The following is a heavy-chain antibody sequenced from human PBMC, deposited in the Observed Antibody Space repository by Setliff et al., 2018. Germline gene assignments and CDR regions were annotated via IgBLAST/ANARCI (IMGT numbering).Heavy chain of an antibody. J-gene: IGHJ4*02. CDR2: IIPSFGTA. V-gene: IGHV1-69*13. CDR3: ARAKGLMSSGWYGY. CDR1: GVTCSSYA. Sequence: SVKVSCKASGVTCSSYAISWVRQAPGQGLEWMGGIIPSFGTANYAQKFQGRITITADESTSTAYMELSSLRSEDTAVYYCARAKGLMSSGWYGYWGQGTLVTVSS. D-gene: IGHD6-19*01.